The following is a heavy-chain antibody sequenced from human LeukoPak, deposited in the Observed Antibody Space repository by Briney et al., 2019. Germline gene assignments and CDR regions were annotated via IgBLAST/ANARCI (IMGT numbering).Heavy chain of an antibody. CDR1: GFTPSNYG. Sequence: PGVSLRLSCAASGFTPSNYGMHWVRQAPGKGLEWLAFIRYDGSNEYYADSVKGRFTISRDYFKNTLYLQMNSLRIEDTAVYFCARGGRSVIRGPQATFDIWGQGTMVTVSS. D-gene: IGHD3-10*01. V-gene: IGHV3-30*02. CDR3: ARGGRSVIRGPQATFDI. J-gene: IGHJ3*02. CDR2: IRYDGSNE.